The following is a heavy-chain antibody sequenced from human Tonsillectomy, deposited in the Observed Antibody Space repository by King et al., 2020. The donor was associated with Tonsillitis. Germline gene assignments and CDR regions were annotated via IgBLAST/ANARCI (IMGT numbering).Heavy chain of an antibody. V-gene: IGHV5-51*01. Sequence: VQLVESGAEVKKPGESLKMSCKGSGYSFTSYWIGWVRQMPGKGLEWMGIIYPGDSDTRYSPSFQGQVTISADKSISTAYLQWSSLKASDTAMYYCARLETLSTSGARGDYYYYGTDVWGQGTTVTVSS. CDR2: IYPGDSDT. CDR3: ARLETLSTSGARGDYYYYGTDV. J-gene: IGHJ6*02. CDR1: GYSFTSYW. D-gene: IGHD2-2*01.